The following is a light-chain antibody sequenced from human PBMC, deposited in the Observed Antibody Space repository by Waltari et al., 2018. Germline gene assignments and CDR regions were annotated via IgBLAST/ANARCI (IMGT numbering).Light chain of an antibody. J-gene: IGLJ3*02. CDR3: ATWDSSLSAWV. Sequence: SSNIGNNYVSWFQHVSGTAPKLLIYEYNKRPSGLPDRFSGSKSGTSATLGITGLQTGDEAHYYCATWDSSLSAWVFGGGTKLTVL. CDR2: EYN. V-gene: IGLV1-51*02. CDR1: SSNIGNNY.